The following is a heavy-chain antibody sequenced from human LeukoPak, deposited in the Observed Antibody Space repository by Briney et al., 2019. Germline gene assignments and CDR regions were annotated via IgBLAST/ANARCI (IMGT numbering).Heavy chain of an antibody. CDR3: ARGIRVPASLLSVGFYFDY. V-gene: IGHV4-4*07. CDR2: INTSGCT. Sequence: SETVPLTCPVSGYSNSCGHWMWLRQPAGKGLAWIGRINTSGCTRYNLSLIGRVPMSPVPSNNQFSLELRTVPAEDTAVYPRARGIRVPASLLSVGFYFDYWGQGGLVTDSS. CDR1: GYSNSCGH. J-gene: IGHJ4*02. D-gene: IGHD1-14*01.